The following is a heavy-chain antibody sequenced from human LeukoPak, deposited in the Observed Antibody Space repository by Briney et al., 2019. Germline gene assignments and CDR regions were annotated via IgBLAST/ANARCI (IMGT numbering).Heavy chain of an antibody. CDR1: GYTFTSYG. CDR2: ISAYSGNT. Sequence: ASVKVSCKASGYTFTSYGISWVRQAPGQGLEWMGWISAYSGNTNYAQKLQGRVTVTTDTSTSTAYMELRSLRSDDTAVYYCARGILAYYDSSGHPFDYWGQGTLVTVSS. V-gene: IGHV1-18*01. CDR3: ARGILAYYDSSGHPFDY. J-gene: IGHJ4*02. D-gene: IGHD3-22*01.